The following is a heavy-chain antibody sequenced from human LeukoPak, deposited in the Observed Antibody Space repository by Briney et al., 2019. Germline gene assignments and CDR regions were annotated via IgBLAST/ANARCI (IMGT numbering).Heavy chain of an antibody. CDR3: ARVVVRGVINHFDY. CDR1: GYSISSGYY. CDR2: IYHSGST. J-gene: IGHJ4*02. D-gene: IGHD3-10*01. Sequence: SEALSLTCTVSGYSISSGYYWGWIRQPPGKGLEWIGSIYHSGSTYYNPSLKSRVTMSVDTSKNQFSLKLSSVTAADTAVYYCARVVVRGVINHFDYWGQGTLVTVSS. V-gene: IGHV4-38-2*02.